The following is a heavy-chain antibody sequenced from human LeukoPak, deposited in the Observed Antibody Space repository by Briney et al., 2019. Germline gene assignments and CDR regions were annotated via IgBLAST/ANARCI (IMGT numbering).Heavy chain of an antibody. D-gene: IGHD3-10*01. V-gene: IGHV4-38-2*02. CDR3: ARDSMVRGVIYYYYYMDV. CDR2: IYHSGST. CDR1: GYSISSGYY. Sequence: SETLSLTCTVSGYSISSGYYWGWIRQPPGKGLEWIGSIYHSGSTNYNPSLKSRVTMSVDTSKNQFSLKLSSVTAADTAVYYCARDSMVRGVIYYYYYMDVWGKGTTVTISS. J-gene: IGHJ6*03.